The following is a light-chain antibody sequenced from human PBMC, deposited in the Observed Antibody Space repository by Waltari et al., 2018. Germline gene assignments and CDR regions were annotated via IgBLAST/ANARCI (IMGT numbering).Light chain of an antibody. CDR1: SSNIESNT. V-gene: IGLV1-44*01. CDR3: AAWDDRLNGPV. CDR2: RNN. J-gene: IGLJ3*02. Sequence: QSVLTQPPSASGTPGQRVTIACSGGSSNIESNTVNWYQQLPGTAPKLLIYRNNRRPSGVPDRFSGSKSGTSASLGISGLQSEDEADYYCAAWDDRLNGPVFGGWTKLTVL.